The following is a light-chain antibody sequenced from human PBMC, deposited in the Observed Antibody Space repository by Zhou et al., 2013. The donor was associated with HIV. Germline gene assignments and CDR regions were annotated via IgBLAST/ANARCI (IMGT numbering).Light chain of an antibody. Sequence: EIVLTQSPGTLSLSPGERATLSCRVSQSVDNNYLAWYQQKPGQAPRLLIYGASSRATGIPDRFSGSGSGTDFTLTISRLEPEDFAVYYCQQYGNSRTFGQGTKVEIK. J-gene: IGKJ1*01. CDR3: QQYGNSRT. CDR1: QSVDNNY. V-gene: IGKV3-20*01. CDR2: GAS.